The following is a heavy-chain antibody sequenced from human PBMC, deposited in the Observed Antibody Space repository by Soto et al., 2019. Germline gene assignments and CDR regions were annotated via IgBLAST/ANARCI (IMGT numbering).Heavy chain of an antibody. J-gene: IGHJ4*02. CDR2: ISGSGGSP. V-gene: IGHV3-23*01. D-gene: IGHD2-8*01. CDR3: AKARCTTSNCYVPDY. CDR1: GFSFSNHT. Sequence: GSMRLSCAASGFSFSNHTMSWVRRAQGKGLEWVSAISGSGGSPSYADSVQGRFTISRDNPKKTLYLQMNSLRAEDTAVYYCAKARCTTSNCYVPDYWGQGTLVTVSS.